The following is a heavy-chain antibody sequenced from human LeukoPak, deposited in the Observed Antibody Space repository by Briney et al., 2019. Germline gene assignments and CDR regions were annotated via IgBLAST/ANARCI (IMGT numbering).Heavy chain of an antibody. Sequence: SVKVSCRASGGTFSSYAISWVRQAPGQGLEWMGGIIPIFGTPNYAQQFQGRVTITADESTSTAYMERSSPRSEDTAVYYCARDHLAYYDSIGYCPFDYWGQGTLVSVSS. V-gene: IGHV1-69*13. CDR1: GGTFSSYA. CDR2: IIPIFGTP. D-gene: IGHD3-22*01. J-gene: IGHJ4*02. CDR3: ARDHLAYYDSIGYCPFDY.